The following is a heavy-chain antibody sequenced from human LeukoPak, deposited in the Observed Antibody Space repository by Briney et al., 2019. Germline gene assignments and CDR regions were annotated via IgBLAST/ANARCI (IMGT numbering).Heavy chain of an antibody. CDR3: ARVKYYDFWSGIDY. Sequence: GSLRLSCAASGFTVSSNYMSWVRQAPRKGLEWVSVIYSGGSTYYADSVKGRFTISRDNSKNTLYLQMNSLRAEDTAVYYCARVKYYDFWSGIDYWGQGTLVTVSS. CDR1: GFTVSSNY. CDR2: IYSGGST. D-gene: IGHD3-3*01. V-gene: IGHV3-66*02. J-gene: IGHJ4*02.